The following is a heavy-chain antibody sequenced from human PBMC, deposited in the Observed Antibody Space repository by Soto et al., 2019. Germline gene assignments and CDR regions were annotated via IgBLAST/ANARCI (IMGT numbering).Heavy chain of an antibody. Sequence: QVQLQESGPGLVKPSETLSLTCTVSGGSISGYYWTWIRQPPGKGLEWIGYIHYTGSTNYNPSLKSRVAISLDTSNNHFSLKLSSVTAADTAVYYCARGRYSSVDWGQGTLVTVSS. V-gene: IGHV4-59*01. CDR2: IHYTGST. CDR1: GGSISGYY. D-gene: IGHD6-25*01. CDR3: ARGRYSSVD. J-gene: IGHJ4*02.